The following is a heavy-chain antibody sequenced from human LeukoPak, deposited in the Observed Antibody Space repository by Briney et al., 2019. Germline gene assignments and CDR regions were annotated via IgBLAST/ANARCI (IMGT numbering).Heavy chain of an antibody. D-gene: IGHD6-19*01. CDR3: ARAGSGWKYYFDY. J-gene: IGHJ4*02. CDR1: GFTFSSYS. V-gene: IGHV3-30*01. CDR2: ISFDGSNR. Sequence: AGGSLRLSCAASGFTFSSYSMHWVRQAPGKGLEWVTIISFDGSNRYYADSVKGRFTISRDNSKNTLSVQMYSLRAEDTAVYYCARAGSGWKYYFDYWGQGTLVTVSS.